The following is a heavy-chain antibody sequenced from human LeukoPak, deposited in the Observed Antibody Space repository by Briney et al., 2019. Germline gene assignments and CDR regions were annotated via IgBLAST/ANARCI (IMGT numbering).Heavy chain of an antibody. Sequence: GQSLRLSCAASGFSLRTYAMNWVRQVPGKGLEWVSSIGGSDDTTYYADSVKGRFTISSDFSTNTVSLQMTSLGAEDTAVYFCAKGLVVNDNYFDNWGQGTLVTVSS. D-gene: IGHD2-2*01. CDR3: AKGLVVNDNYFDN. J-gene: IGHJ4*02. CDR1: GFSLRTYA. CDR2: IGGSDDTT. V-gene: IGHV3-23*01.